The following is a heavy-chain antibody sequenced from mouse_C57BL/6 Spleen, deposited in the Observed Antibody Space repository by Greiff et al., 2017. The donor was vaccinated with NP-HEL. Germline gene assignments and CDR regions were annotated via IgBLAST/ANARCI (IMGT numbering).Heavy chain of an antibody. J-gene: IGHJ2*01. D-gene: IGHD1-1*01. Sequence: QVQLKQPGAELVRPGSSVKLSCKASGYTFTSYWMDWVKQRPGQGLEWIGNIYPSDSETHYNQKFKDKATLTVDKSSSTAYMQLSSLTSEDSAVYYCARERGYYGSSSYYFDYWGQGTTLTVSS. CDR1: GYTFTSYW. V-gene: IGHV1-61*01. CDR3: ARERGYYGSSSYYFDY. CDR2: IYPSDSET.